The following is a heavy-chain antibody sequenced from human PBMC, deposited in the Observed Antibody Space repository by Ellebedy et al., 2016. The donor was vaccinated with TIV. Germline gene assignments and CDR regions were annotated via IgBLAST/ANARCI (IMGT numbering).Heavy chain of an antibody. Sequence: ASVKVSCKASGYTFTSYYMHWVRQAPGQGLEWMGIINPSGGSTSYAQKLQGRVTMTRDTSTSTVYMELSSLRSEDTAVYYCARDLRLGSRSEDTYYYGIDVWGQGTTVTVSS. J-gene: IGHJ6*02. CDR2: INPSGGST. V-gene: IGHV1-46*04. CDR1: GYTFTSYY. CDR3: ARDLRLGSRSEDTYYYGIDV. D-gene: IGHD3-16*01.